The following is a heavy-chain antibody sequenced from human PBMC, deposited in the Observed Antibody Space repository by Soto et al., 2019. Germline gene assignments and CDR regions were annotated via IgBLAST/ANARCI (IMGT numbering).Heavy chain of an antibody. V-gene: IGHV4-39*01. CDR3: ARHAAVVLTAYYGMDV. Sequence: LETLSLTCTGSGGSISSSSYYWGWIRQPPGKGLEWIGSIYYSGSTYYNPSLKSRVTISVDTSKNQFSLKLSSVTAADTAVYYCARHAAVVLTAYYGMDVWGQGTMVT. J-gene: IGHJ6*02. D-gene: IGHD2-8*01. CDR1: GGSISSSSYY. CDR2: IYYSGST.